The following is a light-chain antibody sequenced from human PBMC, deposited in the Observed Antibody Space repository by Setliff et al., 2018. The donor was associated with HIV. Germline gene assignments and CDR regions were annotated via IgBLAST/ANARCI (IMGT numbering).Light chain of an antibody. V-gene: IGLV2-14*03. J-gene: IGLJ1*01. CDR3: SSYAITNTLP. Sequence: QSALTQPRSVSGSPGQSVTISCTGTSSDVGDYNYVSWYQQHPGKAPKLMIYDVSERPSGVSNRFSGSKSGNTASLTISGLQAEDEGDYCCSSYAITNTLPFGTGTKVTVL. CDR2: DVS. CDR1: SSDVGDYNY.